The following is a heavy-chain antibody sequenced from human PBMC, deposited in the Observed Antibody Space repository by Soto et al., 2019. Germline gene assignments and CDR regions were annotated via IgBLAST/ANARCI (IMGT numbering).Heavy chain of an antibody. Sequence: QVQLVESGGGVVQPGRSLRLSCAASGFTFSSYGMHWVRQAPGKGLGWVAVISYDGSNKYYADSVKGRFTISRDNSKNTLYLQMNSLRAEDTAVYYCAKGGQWEPIDYWGQGTLVTVSS. CDR1: GFTFSSYG. J-gene: IGHJ4*02. CDR3: AKGGQWEPIDY. D-gene: IGHD1-26*01. V-gene: IGHV3-30*18. CDR2: ISYDGSNK.